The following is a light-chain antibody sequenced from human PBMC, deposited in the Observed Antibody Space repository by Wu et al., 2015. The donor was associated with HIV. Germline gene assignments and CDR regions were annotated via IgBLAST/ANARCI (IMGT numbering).Light chain of an antibody. CDR1: QSVTSH. CDR3: QQRGDWPLT. Sequence: EIALTQSPVTVSLSPGERATLSCRASQSVTSHLAWHQQKPGQAPTLLIYEASNRATGIPARFSGGGSGTDFTLTISSLEPDDSAVYYCQQRGDWPLTFGQGTRLEIK. J-gene: IGKJ5*01. V-gene: IGKV3-11*01. CDR2: EAS.